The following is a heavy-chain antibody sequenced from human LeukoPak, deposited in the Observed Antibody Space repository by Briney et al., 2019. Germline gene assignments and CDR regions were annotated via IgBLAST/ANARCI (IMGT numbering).Heavy chain of an antibody. Sequence: GGSLRLSCAASGFTFSSYSMNWVRQAPGKGLEWVSSISSSSSYIYYADSVKGRFTISRDNAKNSLYLQMNSLRAEDTAVYYCARDSYDFWSGPPLDYWGQGTLVTVSS. CDR1: GFTFSSYS. CDR2: ISSSSSYI. CDR3: ARDSYDFWSGPPLDY. V-gene: IGHV3-21*01. J-gene: IGHJ4*02. D-gene: IGHD3-3*01.